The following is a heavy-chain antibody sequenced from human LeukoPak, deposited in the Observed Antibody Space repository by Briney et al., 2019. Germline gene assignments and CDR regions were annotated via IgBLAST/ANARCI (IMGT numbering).Heavy chain of an antibody. CDR1: GFSVSNNY. Sequence: GSLRLSCVVSGFSVSNNYVSWVRQAPGKGLEWVSSIFPSGGEIHYADSVRGRFTISRDNSKSTLSLQMNSLRAEDTAIYYCATYRQVLLPFESWGQGTLVTVSS. D-gene: IGHD2-8*02. CDR3: ATYRQVLLPFES. J-gene: IGHJ4*02. CDR2: IFPSGGEI. V-gene: IGHV3-53*01.